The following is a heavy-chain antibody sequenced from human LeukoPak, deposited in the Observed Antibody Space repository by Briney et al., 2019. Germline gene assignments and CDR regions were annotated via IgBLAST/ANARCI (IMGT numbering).Heavy chain of an antibody. V-gene: IGHV3-21*04. CDR2: ITSGGTYT. CDR1: GFTFSTYN. D-gene: IGHD3-22*01. Sequence: GGSLRLSCAASGFTFSTYNMNWVRQAPGKGLEWVSSITSGGTYTYYADSVKGRFTTSRDNAKNTLYLQMNSLRAEDTAVYYCAKDGHRYYYDSSGYYYFDYWGQGTLVTVSS. J-gene: IGHJ4*02. CDR3: AKDGHRYYYDSSGYYYFDY.